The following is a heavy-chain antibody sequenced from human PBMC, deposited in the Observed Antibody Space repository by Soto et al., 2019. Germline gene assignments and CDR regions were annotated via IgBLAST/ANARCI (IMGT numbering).Heavy chain of an antibody. CDR2: IIPIFGTA. J-gene: IGHJ4*02. V-gene: IGHV1-69*13. D-gene: IGHD6-19*01. CDR1: GGTFSSYA. Sequence: SVKVSCKASGGTFSSYAISWVRQAPGQGLEWMGGIIPIFGTANYAQKFQGRVTITADESTSTAYMELSSLRSEDTAVYYCARKYSSGWPRSYYFDYWGQGTLVTVSS. CDR3: ARKYSSGWPRSYYFDY.